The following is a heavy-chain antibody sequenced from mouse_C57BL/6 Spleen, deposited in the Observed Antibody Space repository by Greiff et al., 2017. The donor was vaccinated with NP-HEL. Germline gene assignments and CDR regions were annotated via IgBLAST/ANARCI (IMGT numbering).Heavy chain of an antibody. V-gene: IGHV3-6*01. J-gene: IGHJ1*03. CDR1: GYSITSGYY. CDR2: ISYDGSN. CDR3: AVYGSSYDWYFDV. Sequence: EVKLQESGPGLVKPSQSLSLTCSVTGYSITSGYYWNWIRQFPGNKLEWMGYISYDGSNNYNPSLKNRISITRDTSKNQFFLKLNSVTTEDTATYYCAVYGSSYDWYFDVWGTGTTVTVSS. D-gene: IGHD1-1*01.